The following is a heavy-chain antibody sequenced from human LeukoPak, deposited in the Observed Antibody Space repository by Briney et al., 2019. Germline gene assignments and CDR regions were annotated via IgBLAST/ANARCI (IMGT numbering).Heavy chain of an antibody. CDR2: ISAYNGNT. J-gene: IGHJ5*02. Sequence: ASVKVSFKASGYTFTSYGISWVRQAPGQGLEWMGWISAYNGNTNYAQKFQGRVTMTRDTSISTAYMELCRLRSDDTAVYYCARDSSYYYDSSGYYLTWGQGTLVTVSS. D-gene: IGHD3-22*01. CDR3: ARDSSYYYDSSGYYLT. V-gene: IGHV1-18*01. CDR1: GYTFTSYG.